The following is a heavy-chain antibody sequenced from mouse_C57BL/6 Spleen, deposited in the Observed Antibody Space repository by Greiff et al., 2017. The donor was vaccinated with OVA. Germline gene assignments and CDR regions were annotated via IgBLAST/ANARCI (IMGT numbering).Heavy chain of an antibody. CDR3: ARGDYGTGYFDV. V-gene: IGHV1-42*01. D-gene: IGHD1-1*01. J-gene: IGHJ1*03. CDR2: INPSTGGT. CDR1: GYSFTGYY. Sequence: VQLQQSGPELVKPGASVKISCKASGYSFTGYYMNWVKQSPEKSLEWIGEINPSTGGTTYNQKFKAKATLTVDKSSSTAYMQLKRLTSEDSAVYYCARGDYGTGYFDVWGTGTTVTVSS.